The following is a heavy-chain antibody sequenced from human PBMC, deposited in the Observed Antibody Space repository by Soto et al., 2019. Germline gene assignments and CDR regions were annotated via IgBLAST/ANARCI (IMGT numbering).Heavy chain of an antibody. CDR3: ARGPSTVATWLDY. CDR2: ISDNGGTT. D-gene: IGHD4-17*01. Sequence: EVQLVESGEGLVQPGGSLRLSCAASGFTFSNYAMHWVRQAPGKGLEYVSAISDNGGTTYYADSVKGRFTISRDNSKNTLYIQMGSLRAEDLAVYYCARGPSTVATWLDYWGQGTLVTVSS. V-gene: IGHV3-64*02. J-gene: IGHJ4*02. CDR1: GFTFSNYA.